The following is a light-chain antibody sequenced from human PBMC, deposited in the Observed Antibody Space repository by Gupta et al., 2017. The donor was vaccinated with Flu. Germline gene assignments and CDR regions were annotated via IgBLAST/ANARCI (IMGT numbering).Light chain of an antibody. CDR2: EVN. V-gene: IGLV2-8*01. Sequence: GQSVTISCTGTSSDVGGYNDVSRYQQHQGKLLILRMYEVNTRPSGVPLRFSGSKYANTESLTVAGVLAEDEYYYYCCSNGGSMFFGGGTKLTVL. CDR3: CSNGGSMF. J-gene: IGLJ2*01. CDR1: SSDVGGYND.